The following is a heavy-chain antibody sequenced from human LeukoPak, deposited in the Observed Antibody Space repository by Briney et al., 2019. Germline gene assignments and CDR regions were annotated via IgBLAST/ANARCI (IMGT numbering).Heavy chain of an antibody. J-gene: IGHJ4*02. Sequence: PGGSLRLSCAASGFTFSNAWMSWIRQAPGKGLEWIGSVYYAGSTYYNPYLYGRVTVSVDRSKNQFSLEVNSVTAADTAVYYCARHPRGWLWFYFDFWGQGTMVTVSS. D-gene: IGHD3-22*01. CDR1: GFTFSNAW. CDR2: VYYAGST. CDR3: ARHPRGWLWFYFDF. V-gene: IGHV4-39*01.